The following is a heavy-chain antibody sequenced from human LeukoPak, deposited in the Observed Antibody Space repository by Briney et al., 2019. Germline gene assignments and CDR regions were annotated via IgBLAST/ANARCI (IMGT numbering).Heavy chain of an antibody. V-gene: IGHV1-8*01. D-gene: IGHD5-18*01. J-gene: IGHJ4*02. CDR3: ARGILRFYGYNY. Sequence: ASVKVSCKASGYTFTSFDIHWVRQAPGQGLEWMGWMNPNSGNTGYAQKFQGRVTMTRNTPISTAYMDLSSLRSEDTAVYFCARGILRFYGYNYWGQGTLVTVSS. CDR2: MNPNSGNT. CDR1: GYTFTSFD.